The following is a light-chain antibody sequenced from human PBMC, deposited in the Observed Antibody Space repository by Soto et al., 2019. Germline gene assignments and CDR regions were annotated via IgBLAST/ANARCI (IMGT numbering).Light chain of an antibody. CDR3: SSYTSSSTLCV. CDR1: SSDVGGYNY. J-gene: IGLJ1*01. Sequence: LTXPASVSGSPGQSITISCTGTSSDVGGYNYVSWYQQHPGKAPKLMIYEVSNRPSGVSNRFSGSKSGNTASLTISGLQAEDEADYYRSSYTSSSTLCVFGTGTKVPVL. CDR2: EVS. V-gene: IGLV2-14*01.